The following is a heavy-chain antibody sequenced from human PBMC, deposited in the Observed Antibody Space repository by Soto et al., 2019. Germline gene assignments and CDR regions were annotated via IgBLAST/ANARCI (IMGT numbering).Heavy chain of an antibody. D-gene: IGHD4-4*01. V-gene: IGHV3-15*01. J-gene: IGHJ4*02. CDR3: TTVAYDYSNYWADY. Sequence: EVQLVESGGGLVKPGGSLRLSCAASGFTFSNAWMSWVRQAPGKGLEWVGRIKSKTDGGTTDYAAPVKGRFTISRDDSKNTLYLQMNSLKTEDTAVYYCTTVAYDYSNYWADYWGQGTLVTVSS. CDR2: IKSKTDGGTT. CDR1: GFTFSNAW.